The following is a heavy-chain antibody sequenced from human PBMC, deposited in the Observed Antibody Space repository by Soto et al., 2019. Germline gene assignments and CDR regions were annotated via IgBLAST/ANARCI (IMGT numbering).Heavy chain of an antibody. J-gene: IGHJ6*02. V-gene: IGHV3-74*01. Sequence: GGSLRLSCAASGFTFSSYWMHWVRQAPGKGLVWVSRINSDGSSTSYADSVKGRFTISRDNAKNTLYLQMNSLGAEDTAVYYCARDRVVVAATIYYYGMDVWGQGTTVTVSS. CDR3: ARDRVVVAATIYYYGMDV. CDR2: INSDGSST. CDR1: GFTFSSYW. D-gene: IGHD2-15*01.